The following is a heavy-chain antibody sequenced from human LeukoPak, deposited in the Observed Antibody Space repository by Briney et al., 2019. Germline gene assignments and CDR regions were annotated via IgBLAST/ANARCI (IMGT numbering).Heavy chain of an antibody. CDR1: GLTFSNYG. J-gene: IGHJ4*02. CDR3: AKDRGMIVVVLLKYFDY. CDR2: ISYDERNK. V-gene: IGHV3-30*18. D-gene: IGHD3-22*01. Sequence: GSLRLSCAASGLTFSNYGMHWVRQAPGKGLEWVAVISYDERNKYYADSVKGRFAISRDNSQNTLYLQMNSLRAEDTAVYYCAKDRGMIVVVLLKYFDYWGQGTLVTVSS.